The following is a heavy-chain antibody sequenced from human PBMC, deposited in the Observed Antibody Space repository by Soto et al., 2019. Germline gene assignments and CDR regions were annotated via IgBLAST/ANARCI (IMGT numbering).Heavy chain of an antibody. J-gene: IGHJ4*02. D-gene: IGHD1-26*01. CDR3: ARDAGGNYPFDY. Sequence: EVQLVESGGGLIQPGGSLRLSCAASGFTVSSNYMGWVRQAPGKGLGWVSVIYSGASTYYADSVKGRFTISRDNSKNTLYLQMNRLRAEDTAVYYCARDAGGNYPFDYWGQGTLVTVSS. CDR2: IYSGAST. CDR1: GFTVSSNY. V-gene: IGHV3-53*01.